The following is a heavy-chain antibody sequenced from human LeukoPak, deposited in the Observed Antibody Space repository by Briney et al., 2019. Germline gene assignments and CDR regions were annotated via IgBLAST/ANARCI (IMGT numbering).Heavy chain of an antibody. CDR1: GFTFSSYA. V-gene: IGHV3-23*01. D-gene: IGHD3-3*01. CDR3: AKAKYYDFWSGYYPDY. J-gene: IGHJ4*02. CDR2: ISGSGGST. Sequence: GGSLRLSCAASGFTFSSYAMSWVRHAPGKGLEWVSAISGSGGSTYYADSVKGRFTISRDNSKNTLYLQMNSLRAEDTAVYYCAKAKYYDFWSGYYPDYWGQGTLVTVSS.